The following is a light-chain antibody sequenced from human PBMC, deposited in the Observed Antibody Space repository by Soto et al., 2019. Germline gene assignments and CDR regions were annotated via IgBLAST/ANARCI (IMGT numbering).Light chain of an antibody. V-gene: IGLV2-14*01. Sequence: QSVLTQPASVSGSPGQSITISCTGTDSDVGAYNYVSWYQQHPGKAPKLMIYEVSNRPSGVSNRFSGSKSGNTASLTISGLQAEDEADYYCSSYTTSSTLDVEFGGGTKVTVL. J-gene: IGLJ2*01. CDR1: DSDVGAYNY. CDR3: SSYTTSSTLDVE. CDR2: EVS.